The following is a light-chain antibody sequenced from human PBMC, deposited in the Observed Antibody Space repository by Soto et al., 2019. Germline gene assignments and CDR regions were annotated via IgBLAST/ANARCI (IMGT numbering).Light chain of an antibody. CDR1: QSRLHSDGYTY. V-gene: IGKV2-28*01. Sequence: DIVMTQSPPSLSVSPGEPASISCRTSQSRLHSDGYTYVDWYVQRPGQSPQLLIYLGSNRASGVPDRLSGSGSGTDFTLKIGKVESEDVGIYYCMQVLHTPFSFGPGTKVDFK. CDR3: MQVLHTPFS. CDR2: LGS. J-gene: IGKJ3*01.